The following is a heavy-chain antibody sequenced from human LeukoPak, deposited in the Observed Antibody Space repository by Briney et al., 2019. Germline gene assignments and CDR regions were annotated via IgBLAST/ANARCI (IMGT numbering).Heavy chain of an antibody. CDR3: ARRSQTPVTNIDY. CDR2: INHSGST. V-gene: IGHV4-34*01. D-gene: IGHD4-17*01. Sequence: ASETLSLTCAVYGVSFSGYYWSWLRQPPGKGLEWVGEINHSGSTNYNPSLKSRVTISVDTSKTQFSLKLSSVPAADTAVYYCARRSQTPVTNIDYWGQGTLVTVSS. J-gene: IGHJ4*02. CDR1: GVSFSGYY.